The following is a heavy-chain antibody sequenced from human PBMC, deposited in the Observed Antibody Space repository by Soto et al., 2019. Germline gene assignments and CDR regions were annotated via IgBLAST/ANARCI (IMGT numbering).Heavy chain of an antibody. J-gene: IGHJ4*02. D-gene: IGHD3-22*01. V-gene: IGHV4-59*01. CDR1: GASMSFYY. CDR3: ARLYYYETRRYFDY. Sequence: SETLSLTCDVSGASMSFYYWNWIRQPPGKGLEWIAYIHSSGTTNYNPSLKSRVTISLDTSKNQFSVRLSSVTAADTAVYYCARLYYYETRRYFDYWGQGALVTVSS. CDR2: IHSSGTT.